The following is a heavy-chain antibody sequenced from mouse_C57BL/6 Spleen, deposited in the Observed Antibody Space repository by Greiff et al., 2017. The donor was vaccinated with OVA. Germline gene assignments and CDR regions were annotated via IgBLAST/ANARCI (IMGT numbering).Heavy chain of an antibody. D-gene: IGHD2-4*01. CDR2: INPNNGGT. V-gene: IGHV1-26*01. Sequence: VQLQQSGPELVKPGASVKISCQASGYTFTDYYMNWVKQSHGKSLEWIGDINPNNGGTSYNQKFKGKATLTVDKSSSTAYMELRSLTSEDSAVYYCARLRDYDGWYFDVWGTGTTVTVSS. CDR1: GYTFTDYY. J-gene: IGHJ1*03. CDR3: ARLRDYDGWYFDV.